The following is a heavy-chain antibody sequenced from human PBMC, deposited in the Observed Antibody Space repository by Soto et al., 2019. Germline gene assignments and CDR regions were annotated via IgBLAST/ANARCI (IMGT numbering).Heavy chain of an antibody. Sequence: PSQTLSLTCVISGDNVSSNSVAWNWVRQSPSRGLEWLGRTYYRSRWYNDYAVSVRSRIAINPDTSKNHFSLQLNSVTPDDTAVYYCARSEEDSDYYYYGMDVWGQGTTVTVSS. CDR1: GDNVSSNSVA. CDR2: TYYRSRWYN. J-gene: IGHJ6*02. D-gene: IGHD2-15*01. V-gene: IGHV6-1*01. CDR3: ARSEEDSDYYYYGMDV.